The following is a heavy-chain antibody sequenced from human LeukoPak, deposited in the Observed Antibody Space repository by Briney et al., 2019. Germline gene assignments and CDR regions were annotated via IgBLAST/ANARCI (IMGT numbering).Heavy chain of an antibody. CDR3: AKGDGYNYANWFDP. V-gene: IGHV3-23*01. CDR1: GFTSSSYA. Sequence: GGSLRLSCAVSGFTSSSYALSWVRQAPGKGLEWVSGISGSGGSTYYADSVKGRFTISRDNSKNTLYLQMNSLRGEDTAVYYCAKGDGYNYANWFDPWGQGTLVTVSS. CDR2: ISGSGGST. J-gene: IGHJ5*02. D-gene: IGHD5-24*01.